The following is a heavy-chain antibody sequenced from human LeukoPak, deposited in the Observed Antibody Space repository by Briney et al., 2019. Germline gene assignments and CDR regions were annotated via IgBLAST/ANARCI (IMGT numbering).Heavy chain of an antibody. Sequence: ASVKVSCKASGYTFTSYDINWVRQATGQGLEWMGWMNPNSGNTGYAQKFQGRVTMTRNTSISTAYMELSSLRSEDTAVYYCARGMERITMVRGVGYDAFDIWGQGTMVTVSS. CDR1: GYTFTSYD. J-gene: IGHJ3*02. CDR3: ARGMERITMVRGVGYDAFDI. CDR2: MNPNSGNT. D-gene: IGHD3-10*01. V-gene: IGHV1-8*01.